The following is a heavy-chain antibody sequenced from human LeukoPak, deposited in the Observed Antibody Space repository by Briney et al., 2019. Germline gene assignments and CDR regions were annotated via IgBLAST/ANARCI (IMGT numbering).Heavy chain of an antibody. CDR3: AGPYSSSWAYYYYYGMDV. V-gene: IGHV1-2*02. CDR2: INPNSGGT. CDR1: GYTSTGYY. D-gene: IGHD6-13*01. Sequence: ASVKVSCKASGYTSTGYYMHWVRQAPGQGLEWMRWINPNSGGTNYAQKFQGRVTMTRDTSISTAYMELSRLRSDDTAVYYCAGPYSSSWAYYYYYGMDVWGQGTTVTVSS. J-gene: IGHJ6*02.